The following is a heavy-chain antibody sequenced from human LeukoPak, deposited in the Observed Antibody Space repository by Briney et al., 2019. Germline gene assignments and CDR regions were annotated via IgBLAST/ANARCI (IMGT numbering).Heavy chain of an antibody. J-gene: IGHJ4*02. D-gene: IGHD3-10*01. Sequence: RAGGSLRLSCAASGFTFSNYDMSWVRQAPGKGLEWVSAISGSGGSTYYADSVKGRFTISRDNSKNTLYLQMNSLRAEDTAVYYCAKDLIWSGGPFDYWGQGTLVTVSS. CDR2: ISGSGGST. CDR3: AKDLIWSGGPFDY. CDR1: GFTFSNYD. V-gene: IGHV3-23*01.